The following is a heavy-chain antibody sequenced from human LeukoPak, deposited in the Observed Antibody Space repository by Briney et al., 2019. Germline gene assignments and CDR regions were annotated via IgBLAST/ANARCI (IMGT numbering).Heavy chain of an antibody. CDR2: ISSSSSYI. D-gene: IGHD3-22*01. CDR1: GFTFSSYS. V-gene: IGHV3-21*01. Sequence: NSGGSLRLSCAASGFTFSSYSMTWVRQAPGKGLEWVSSISSSSSYIYYADSVKGRFTISRDNAKNSLYLQMNSLRAEDTAVYYCARDYPTMYYYDSSGYYYWGQGTLVTVSS. CDR3: ARDYPTMYYYDSSGYYY. J-gene: IGHJ4*02.